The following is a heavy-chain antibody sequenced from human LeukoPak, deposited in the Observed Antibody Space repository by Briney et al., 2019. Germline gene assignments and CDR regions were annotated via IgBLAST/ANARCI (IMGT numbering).Heavy chain of an antibody. D-gene: IGHD4-17*01. J-gene: IGHJ4*02. V-gene: IGHV3-21*01. CDR2: ISSSSSYI. Sequence: GGSLRLSCAVSGCTFSSYSMNWVRQAPGKGLEWVSSISSSSSYIYYADSVKGRFTISRDNAKNSLYLQMNGLGAEDTAVYYCARHTYGVLDDWGQGTLVSISS. CDR3: ARHTYGVLDD. CDR1: GCTFSSYS.